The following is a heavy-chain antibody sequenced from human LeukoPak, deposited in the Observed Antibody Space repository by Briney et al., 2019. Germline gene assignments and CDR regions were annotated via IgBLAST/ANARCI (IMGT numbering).Heavy chain of an antibody. CDR1: GVSINTCCYY. CDR3: ARGPSYGFDVDS. Sequence: SETLSLTCDVSGVSINTCCYYWTWIRQPPGKGLEWIGYKYYSGSTRYNSSLRSRLTISLDSSKNQFSLRLTSVTAADTAVYYCARGPSYGFDVDSWGPGTLVIVSS. D-gene: IGHD5-18*01. V-gene: IGHV4-61*01. CDR2: KYYSGST. J-gene: IGHJ4*02.